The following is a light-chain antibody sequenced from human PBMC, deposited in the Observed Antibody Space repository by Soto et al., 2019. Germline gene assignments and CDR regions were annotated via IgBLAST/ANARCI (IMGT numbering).Light chain of an antibody. CDR3: SSYTSSIS. CDR1: SSDVGGYNY. J-gene: IGLJ2*01. V-gene: IGLV2-14*01. Sequence: QSVLTQPASVSGSPGQPITISCTGTSSDVGGYNYVSWYQQHPGKAPKLMIYDVNTRPSGVSNRFSGSKSGNTASLTISGLQAEDEADYYCSSYTSSISFGGGTKLTVL. CDR2: DVN.